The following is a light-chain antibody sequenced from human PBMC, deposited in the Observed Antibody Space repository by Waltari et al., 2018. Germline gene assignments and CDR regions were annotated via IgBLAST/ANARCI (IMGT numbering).Light chain of an antibody. CDR3: QQSYITPRT. V-gene: IGKV1-39*01. J-gene: IGKJ1*01. Sequence: DIQMTQSPSSLSASVGDRVTITCRASQSISSFLSWYQQKPGEAPSLLIYGASTLQSGAPSRFSGSASGTDFTLTISRLQPEDFATYYCQQSYITPRTFGPGTKVEIK. CDR2: GAS. CDR1: QSISSF.